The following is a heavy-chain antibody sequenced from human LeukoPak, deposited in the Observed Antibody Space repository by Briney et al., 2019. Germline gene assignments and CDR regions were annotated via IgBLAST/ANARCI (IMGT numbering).Heavy chain of an antibody. CDR1: GYTFTGYY. D-gene: IGHD6-13*01. CDR2: INPSGGST. V-gene: IGHV1-46*01. Sequence: ASVKVSCKAFGYTFTGYYMHWVRQAPGQGLEWMGIINPSGGSTSYAQKFQGRVTMTRDTSTSTVYMELSSLRSEDTAVYYCARERVAAAHPGMDVWGQGTTDTVSS. CDR3: ARERVAAAHPGMDV. J-gene: IGHJ6*02.